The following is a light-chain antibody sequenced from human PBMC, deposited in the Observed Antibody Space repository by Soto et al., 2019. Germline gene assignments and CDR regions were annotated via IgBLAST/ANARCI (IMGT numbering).Light chain of an antibody. CDR3: QQRSNWPSLT. CDR1: QSVGSY. V-gene: IGKV3-11*01. Sequence: VVMTQSPASLSASHGERVTLSCRASQSVGSYLAWYQQKPGQAPRLLIYDASNRATGIPARFSGSGSETDFTLTISSLEPEDSAVYYCQQRSNWPSLTFGGGTKVDIK. J-gene: IGKJ4*01. CDR2: DAS.